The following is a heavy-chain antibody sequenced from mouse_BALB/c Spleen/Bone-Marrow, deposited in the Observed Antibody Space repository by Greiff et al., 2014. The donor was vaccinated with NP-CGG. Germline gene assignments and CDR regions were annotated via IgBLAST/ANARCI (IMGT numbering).Heavy chain of an antibody. CDR3: VRENYDYDGDAMDY. CDR1: GYTFTYYT. Sequence: QVQLQQPAAELARPGASVKMSCKTSGYTFTYYTMHWVKQRPGQGLEWIGYINPSSGYTDYNQKFKDKTTLTTDKSSSTAYLQLSSLTSEDSAVYYCVRENYDYDGDAMDYGGQGTSVTVSS. CDR2: INPSSGYT. V-gene: IGHV1-4*02. J-gene: IGHJ4*01. D-gene: IGHD2-4*01.